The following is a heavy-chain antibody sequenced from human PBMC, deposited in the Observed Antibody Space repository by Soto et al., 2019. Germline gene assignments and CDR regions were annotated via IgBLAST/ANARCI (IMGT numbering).Heavy chain of an antibody. CDR2: INPNSGGT. CDR3: ARGKVKDSGTHDAFDI. D-gene: IGHD3-10*01. J-gene: IGHJ3*02. V-gene: IGHV1-2*04. CDR1: GYTFTGYY. Sequence: ASVKVSCKASGYTFTGYYMHWVRQAPGQGLEWMGWINPNSGGTNYAQKFQGWVTMTRDTSISTAYMELSRLRSDDTDVYYCARGKVKDSGTHDAFDIWGQGTMVTVSS.